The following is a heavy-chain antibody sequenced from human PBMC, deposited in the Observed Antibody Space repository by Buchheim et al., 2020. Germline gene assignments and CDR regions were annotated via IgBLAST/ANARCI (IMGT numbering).Heavy chain of an antibody. J-gene: IGHJ4*02. V-gene: IGHV3-30*18. CDR3: AKEGRFTEWYYDY. CDR1: GFTFSNYG. CDR2: IADDGGAK. Sequence: QVHLVESGGGLVQPGDSLRLSCGASGFTFSNYGIHWLRKAPGKGLEWVVAIADDGGAKVYADSVKGRFTLSRDNSKNMVYLQMNSLRPDDSALYFCAKEGRFTEWYYDYWGQGTL. D-gene: IGHD3-3*01.